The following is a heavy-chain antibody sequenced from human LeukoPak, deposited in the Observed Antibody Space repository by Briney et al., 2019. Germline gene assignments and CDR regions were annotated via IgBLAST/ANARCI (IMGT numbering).Heavy chain of an antibody. D-gene: IGHD6-6*01. CDR3: ARLSSSGYYFDY. V-gene: IGHV1-18*01. J-gene: IGHJ4*02. CDR1: GYTFTSYG. CDR2: ISAYNGNT. Sequence: ASVTVSCKASGYTFTSYGISWVRQAPGQGLEWMGWISAYNGNTNYAQTLQGRVTMTTDTSTSTAYMELRSLRSDDTAVYYCARLSSSGYYFDYWGQGTLVTVSS.